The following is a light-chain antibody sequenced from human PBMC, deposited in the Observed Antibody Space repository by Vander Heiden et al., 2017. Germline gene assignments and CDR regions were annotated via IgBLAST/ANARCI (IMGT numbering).Light chain of an antibody. J-gene: IGLJ2*01. CDR3: QSFDSGLGVI. CDR2: GNT. CDR1: SSTIGADYD. Sequence: QSLLTQPPSVSVAPGQTVIISCTGSSSTIGADYDVHWYQHLPGTAPKLPIYGNTLRASGVPDRFSGSKSATSASLAITGLQAEDEADYYCQSFDSGLGVIFGGGTRLTV. V-gene: IGLV1-40*01.